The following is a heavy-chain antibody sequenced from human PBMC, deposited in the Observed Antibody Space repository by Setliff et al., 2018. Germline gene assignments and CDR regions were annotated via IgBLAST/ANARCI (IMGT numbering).Heavy chain of an antibody. Sequence: ASVKVSCKASGYTFTTYYIHWVRQAPGQGLEWMGIINSGAGSTRYAQKFQGKVTMTRDTSTSTVYMEVSSLRSEDTAVYFCARDRFYNSWSGTSITAPHDAFDIWGQGTMVTVSS. D-gene: IGHD3-3*01. J-gene: IGHJ3*02. CDR1: GYTFTTYY. CDR2: INSGAGST. CDR3: ARDRFYNSWSGTSITAPHDAFDI. V-gene: IGHV1-46*03.